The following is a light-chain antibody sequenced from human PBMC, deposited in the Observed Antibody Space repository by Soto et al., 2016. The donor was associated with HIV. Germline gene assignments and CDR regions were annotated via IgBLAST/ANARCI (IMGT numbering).Light chain of an antibody. Sequence: DIVMTQSPLSLPVTPGEPASISCRSSQSLLHSDGYNYLDWYLQKPGQSPQLLIYLGSNRASGVPDRFSGSGSGTDFTLKISRVEAGGWFGVYYCMQGLQTPFTFGQGTRLEIK. J-gene: IGKJ5*01. CDR2: LGS. CDR1: QSLLHSDGYNY. V-gene: IGKV2-28*01. CDR3: MQGLQTPFT.